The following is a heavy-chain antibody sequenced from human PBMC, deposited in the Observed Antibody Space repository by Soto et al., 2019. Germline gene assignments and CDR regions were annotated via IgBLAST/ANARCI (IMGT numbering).Heavy chain of an antibody. CDR3: AKGNSGSPYGAFDY. CDR2: ISHDGGHE. D-gene: IGHD1-26*01. V-gene: IGHV3-30*18. J-gene: IGHJ4*02. Sequence: QVQLVESGGGVVQPGRSLRLSCAVSGFSFSPYGMHWARQAPGKGLEWVAVISHDGGHENYADSVKGRFTISRDNSKKAVNLQMNSLRAEDTAVYYCAKGNSGSPYGAFDYWGQGTQVIVSS. CDR1: GFSFSPYG.